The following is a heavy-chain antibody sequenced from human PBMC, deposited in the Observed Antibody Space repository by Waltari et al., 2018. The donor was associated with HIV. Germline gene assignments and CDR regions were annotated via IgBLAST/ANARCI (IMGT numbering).Heavy chain of an antibody. CDR1: AFTSTGPA. J-gene: IGHJ4*02. D-gene: IGHD6-13*01. CDR2: IRSKLDSFAT. CDR3: TRWTAAAGTAFDY. V-gene: IGHV3-73*01. Sequence: VQLVDSGGALVQPGGSLKLSCAASAFTSTGPAIPGVRQASGKGLEWVGRIRSKLDSFATAYGASMKGRFTISRDDSKNTAYLQMNSLKTEDTALYYCTRWTAAAGTAFDYWGLGTLVTVSS.